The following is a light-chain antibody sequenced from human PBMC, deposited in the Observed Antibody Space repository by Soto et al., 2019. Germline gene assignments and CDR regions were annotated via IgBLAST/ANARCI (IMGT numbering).Light chain of an antibody. CDR2: EVT. CDR3: SSFTNSILV. Sequence: QSALTQPASVSGSPGQSITISCTGTTSDVGSHNFVSWYQQLPGKAPKLLIYEVTNRPSGTSNRFSVSKSGNTASLTISGLQAEDEADYYCSSFTNSILVFGGGTKLTVL. J-gene: IGLJ3*02. V-gene: IGLV2-14*01. CDR1: TSDVGSHNF.